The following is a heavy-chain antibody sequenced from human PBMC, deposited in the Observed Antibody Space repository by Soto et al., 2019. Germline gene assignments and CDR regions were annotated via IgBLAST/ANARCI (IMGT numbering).Heavy chain of an antibody. Sequence: PSVKVSCKASGYTFTGYYMHWVRQAPGKGLEWMGGFDPEDGETIYAQKFQGRVTMTEDTSTDTAYMELSSLRSEDTAVYYCATLHWYFDLWGRGTLVTVSS. CDR1: GYTFTGYY. J-gene: IGHJ2*01. CDR2: FDPEDGET. CDR3: ATLHWYFDL. V-gene: IGHV1-24*01.